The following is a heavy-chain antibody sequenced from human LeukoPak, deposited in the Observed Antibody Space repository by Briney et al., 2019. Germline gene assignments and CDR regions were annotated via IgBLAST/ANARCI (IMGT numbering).Heavy chain of an antibody. CDR1: GITFSCYE. CDR3: AELGITMIGGV. D-gene: IGHD3-10*02. J-gene: IGHJ6*04. CDR2: ISSSGSTI. V-gene: IGHV3-48*03. Sequence: GSLRLSCAASGITFSCYEMNWVRQAPGKGLEWASYISSSGSTIYYADSVKGRFTISRDNAKNSLYLQMNSLRAEDTAVYYCAELGITMIGGVWGKGTTVTISS.